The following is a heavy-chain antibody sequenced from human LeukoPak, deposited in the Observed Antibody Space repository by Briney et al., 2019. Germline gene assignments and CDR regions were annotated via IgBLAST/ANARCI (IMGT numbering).Heavy chain of an antibody. CDR2: ISYDGSNK. CDR3: AREGPYYFDY. J-gene: IGHJ4*02. V-gene: IGHV3-30-3*01. CDR1: GFTFSTYT. Sequence: PGGSLRLSCAASGFTFSTYTMHWVRQAPGKGLEWVAVISYDGSNKYYADSVKGRFTISRDNSKNTLYLQMNSLRAEDMAVYYCAREGPYYFDYWGQGTLVTVSS.